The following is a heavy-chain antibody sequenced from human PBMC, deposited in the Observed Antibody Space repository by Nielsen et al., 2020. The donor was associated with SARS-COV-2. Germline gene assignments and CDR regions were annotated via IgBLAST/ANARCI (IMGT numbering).Heavy chain of an antibody. CDR2: ISSSGSTI. CDR1: GFTFSSYE. Sequence: GESLKISCAASGFTFSSYEMNWVRLAPGKGLEWVSYISSSGSTIYYADSVKGRFTISRDNAKNSLYLQMNSLRAEDTAVYYCARDLYYYDSSGSNSNWYFDLWGRGTLVTVSS. J-gene: IGHJ2*01. V-gene: IGHV3-48*03. CDR3: ARDLYYYDSSGSNSNWYFDL. D-gene: IGHD3-22*01.